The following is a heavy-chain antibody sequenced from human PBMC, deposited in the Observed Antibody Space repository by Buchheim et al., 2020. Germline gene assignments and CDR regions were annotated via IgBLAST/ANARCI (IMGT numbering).Heavy chain of an antibody. V-gene: IGHV4-34*01. Sequence: QVQLQQWGAGLLKPSETLSLTCAVYGGSFSGYYWSWIRQPPGKGLEWIGEINHSGSTNYNPSLKSRVTISVDTSKNQFSLKLGSVTAADTAVYYCARGRVLYGDYWYWGQGTL. CDR1: GGSFSGYY. CDR3: ARGRVLYGDYWY. D-gene: IGHD4-17*01. J-gene: IGHJ4*02. CDR2: INHSGST.